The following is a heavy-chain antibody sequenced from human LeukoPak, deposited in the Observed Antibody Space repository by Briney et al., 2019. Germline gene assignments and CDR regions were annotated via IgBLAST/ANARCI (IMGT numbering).Heavy chain of an antibody. CDR2: INDDSSDI. CDR1: GFPFSLYA. J-gene: IGHJ4*02. Sequence: GGSLRLFCAASGFPFSLYAMNWVRQAPGKGLEWVSYINDDSSDIHYAGSVRGRFTIYRDDARKTLYLQLSSLTVEDTAVYCCARDTFQPGLIDSWGQGTLVTVSS. D-gene: IGHD2-2*01. V-gene: IGHV3-21*05. CDR3: ARDTFQPGLIDS.